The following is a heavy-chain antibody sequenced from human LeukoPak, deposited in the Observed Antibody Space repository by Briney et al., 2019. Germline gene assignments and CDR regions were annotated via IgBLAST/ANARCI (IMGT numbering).Heavy chain of an antibody. V-gene: IGHV4-39*01. CDR3: ARLSGGNPGNF. CDR2: IYYSGST. D-gene: IGHD3-10*01. J-gene: IGHJ4*02. CDR1: GGSISSSSYY. Sequence: PSETLSLTCTVSGGSISSSSYYWGWIRQPPGKGLEWIGSIYYSGSTYYNPSLKSRLTLSIDASKNQVSLRLSTVTVTDTAIYYCARLSGGNPGNFWGQGTLVTVSS.